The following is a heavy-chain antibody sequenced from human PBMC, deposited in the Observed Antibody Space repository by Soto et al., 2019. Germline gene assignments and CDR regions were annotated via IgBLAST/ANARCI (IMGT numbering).Heavy chain of an antibody. Sequence: EVQLVESGGDLVQPGGSLRLSCAASGFTLSDHYMDWVRQAPGKGLEWVARTQNKAQSYTIEYAAYVKCRFTISRDDSKTSLYLQMNRLKTDDTAVYYCTCWIAARYSWGQGGLVTVSS. CDR1: GFTLSDHY. CDR3: TCWIAARYS. D-gene: IGHD6-6*01. J-gene: IGHJ4*02. V-gene: IGHV3-72*01. CDR2: TQNKAQSYTI.